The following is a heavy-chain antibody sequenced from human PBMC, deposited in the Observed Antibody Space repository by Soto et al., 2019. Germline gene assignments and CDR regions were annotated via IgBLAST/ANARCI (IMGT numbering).Heavy chain of an antibody. CDR1: GLTFSGSA. Sequence: VHLVASGGTLVQPGGSLKLSCAASGLTFSGSAMHWVRQASGKGLEWVGRIRSKANSYATTYAASVKGRFTISRDDSKNTAYLQMNSLKTEDTAVYYCTREAIPPAKYYYYGMDVWGQGTTVTVSS. CDR2: IRSKANSYAT. CDR3: TREAIPPAKYYYYGMDV. J-gene: IGHJ6*02. D-gene: IGHD2-2*01. V-gene: IGHV3-73*02.